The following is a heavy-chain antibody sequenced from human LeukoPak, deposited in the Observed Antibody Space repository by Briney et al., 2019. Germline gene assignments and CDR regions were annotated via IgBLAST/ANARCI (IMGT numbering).Heavy chain of an antibody. CDR1: GFTFDDYT. J-gene: IGHJ4*02. V-gene: IGHV3-43*01. Sequence: QPGGSLRLSCAASGFTFDDYTMHWVRQAPGKGLEWVSLISWDGGSTYYADSVKGRFTISRDNSKNSLYLQMNSLRTEDTALYYCAKDITPYYYGSGSYLDYWGQGTLVTVSS. D-gene: IGHD3-10*01. CDR3: AKDITPYYYGSGSYLDY. CDR2: ISWDGGST.